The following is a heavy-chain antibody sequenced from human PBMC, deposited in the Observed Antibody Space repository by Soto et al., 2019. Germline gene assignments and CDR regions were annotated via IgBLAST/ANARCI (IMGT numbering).Heavy chain of an antibody. V-gene: IGHV3-11*01. CDR2: ISSNGNTI. CDR3: SSDIAAAGGMDY. J-gene: IGHJ4*02. D-gene: IGHD6-13*01. Sequence: QVQLVESGGGLVKPGGSLRLSCAASGFTFSDYYMTWIRQGPGKGLEWISYISSNGNTIYHADSVKGRFTISRDNAKNSLYLQMNRMRAEDTAVYYCSSDIAAAGGMDYWGQGTLVTVSS. CDR1: GFTFSDYY.